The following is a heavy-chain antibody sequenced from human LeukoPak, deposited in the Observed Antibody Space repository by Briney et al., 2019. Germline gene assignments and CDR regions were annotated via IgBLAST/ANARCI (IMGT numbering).Heavy chain of an antibody. CDR2: IYYSGST. CDR3: ARGPSLVGYYYIDV. D-gene: IGHD1-26*01. Sequence: NSSETLSLTCAVYGGSFSGYYWGWIRQPPGKGLEWIGTIYYSGSTYYNPSLKSRVTISLDTSKNQFSLKLSSVTAADTAVYYCARGPSLVGYYYIDVWDKGTTVTVSS. J-gene: IGHJ6*03. V-gene: IGHV4-34*01. CDR1: GGSFSGYY.